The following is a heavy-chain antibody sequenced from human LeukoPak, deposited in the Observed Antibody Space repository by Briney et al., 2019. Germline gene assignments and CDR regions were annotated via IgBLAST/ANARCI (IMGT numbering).Heavy chain of an antibody. CDR3: ARELVSSGTGYFDL. D-gene: IGHD3-10*01. J-gene: IGHJ2*01. CDR2: ITGSSTWT. Sequence: GGSLRLSCEASGFTFGNFGMTWVRQAPGKGLQWVSGITGSSTWTYYAASVRGRFTVSRDNSQNTLHLQMNSLRADDTAVYYCARELVSSGTGYFDLWGRGTLVTVSS. V-gene: IGHV3-23*01. CDR1: GFTFGNFG.